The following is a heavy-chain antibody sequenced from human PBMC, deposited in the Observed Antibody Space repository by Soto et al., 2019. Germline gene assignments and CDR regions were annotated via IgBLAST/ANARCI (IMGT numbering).Heavy chain of an antibody. CDR3: ARGLLDYGPIYFQH. D-gene: IGHD4-17*01. V-gene: IGHV3-53*04. Sequence: EVQLVESGGGLVQPGESLRLSCAASGFTVSSIYMSWVRQAPGKGLGLVSVIYSDGSTYYADSVKGRFTISRHISKNTLYLQMNSLRAEDTAVYYCARGLLDYGPIYFQHWGQGTLVTVSS. CDR2: IYSDGST. J-gene: IGHJ1*01. CDR1: GFTVSSIY.